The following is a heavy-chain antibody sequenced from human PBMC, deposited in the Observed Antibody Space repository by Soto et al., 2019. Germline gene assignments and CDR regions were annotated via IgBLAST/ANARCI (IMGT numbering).Heavy chain of an antibody. J-gene: IGHJ3*01. D-gene: IGHD2-2*02. Sequence: QVQLVQSRAEEKKPGASVRVSCKASGYTFTNYDIHWVRQAPRQRPEWMGWINAGIGSTKYSQKFQGRVTFTRDTSATTAYMELSSLRFEDTAVYYCARETPDTRAFDFWGQGTLITVSS. V-gene: IGHV1-3*05. CDR2: INAGIGST. CDR1: GYTFTNYD. CDR3: ARETPDTRAFDF.